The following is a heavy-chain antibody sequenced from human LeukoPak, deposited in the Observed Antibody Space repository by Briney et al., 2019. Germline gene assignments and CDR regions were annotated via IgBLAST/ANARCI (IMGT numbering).Heavy chain of an antibody. J-gene: IGHJ4*02. CDR2: LPPDELGI. Sequence: GGSLRLSCAASGFTFTNYWMHWVRQAPGMGLVWVSRLPPDELGIIYADSVKGRFTVSRGNAKNTVYLQMNNLRVDDTAMYYCVGTIASRGSEYWGQGALVTVSS. CDR3: VGTIASRGSEY. D-gene: IGHD6-6*01. CDR1: GFTFTNYW. V-gene: IGHV3-74*01.